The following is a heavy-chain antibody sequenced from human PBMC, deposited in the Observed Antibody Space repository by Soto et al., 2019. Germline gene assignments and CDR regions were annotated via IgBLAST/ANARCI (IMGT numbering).Heavy chain of an antibody. V-gene: IGHV1-69*01. CDR2: IIPIFGTA. D-gene: IGHD3-22*01. Sequence: QVQLVQSGAEVKKPGSSVKVSCKASGSTFSSYAISWVRQAPGQGLEWMGGIIPIFGTANYAQKFQGRVTITADESTSTAYMELSSLRSEDTAVYYCARGIVVGPYYYYGMDVWGQGTTVTVSS. CDR3: ARGIVVGPYYYYGMDV. J-gene: IGHJ6*02. CDR1: GSTFSSYA.